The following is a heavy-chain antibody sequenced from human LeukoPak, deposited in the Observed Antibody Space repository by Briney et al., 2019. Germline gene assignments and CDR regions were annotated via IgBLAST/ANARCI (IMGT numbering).Heavy chain of an antibody. CDR3: ARPQALQVGVTPYYFDY. CDR2: IYYSGST. Sequence: SETLSLTCTVSGGSISSSSYYWGWIRQPPGKGLEWIGSIYYSGSTYYNPSLKSRVTISVDTSKNQFSLKLSSVTAADTAVYYCARPQALQVGVTPYYFDYWGQGTLVTVSS. J-gene: IGHJ4*02. D-gene: IGHD1-26*01. V-gene: IGHV4-39*01. CDR1: GGSISSSSYY.